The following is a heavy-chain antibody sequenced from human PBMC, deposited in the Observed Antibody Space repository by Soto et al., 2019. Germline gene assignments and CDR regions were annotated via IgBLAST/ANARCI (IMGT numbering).Heavy chain of an antibody. CDR2: IGDGGRTI. CDR1: GCPFTSYE. Sequence: PRGSLRLSCAAPGCPFTSYEMNWVRLAPGKRLEWLAYIGDGGRTIHYADSGRGRFTISTDNAKNSVYLQMNSLKAEGSAVYYCARVISPLDYWGQGTLVTGSS. J-gene: IGHJ4*02. CDR3: ARVISPLDY. V-gene: IGHV3-48*03. D-gene: IGHD3-3*02.